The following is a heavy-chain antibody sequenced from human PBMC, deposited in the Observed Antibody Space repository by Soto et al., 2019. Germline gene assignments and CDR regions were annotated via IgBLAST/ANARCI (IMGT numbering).Heavy chain of an antibody. V-gene: IGHV3-23*01. CDR3: AKDRAFNYFYGMDV. CDR2: VSTNGHST. CDR1: GLAFGNYA. D-gene: IGHD3-10*01. J-gene: IGHJ6*02. Sequence: GGSLRLSCRASGLAFGNYAMNWVRQVPGRGLEWVAGVSTNGHSTYYADSVRGRFTISRDNSKLTVYLQMNSLRAEDTAVYYCAKDRAFNYFYGMDVWGQGTTVTVSS.